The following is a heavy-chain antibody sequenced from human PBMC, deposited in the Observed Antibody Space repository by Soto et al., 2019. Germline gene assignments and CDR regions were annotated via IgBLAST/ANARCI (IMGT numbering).Heavy chain of an antibody. CDR2: LGSADDP. V-gene: IGHV3-13*05. CDR3: ARAYSGQLPRRADYYYAMDV. D-gene: IGHD2-2*01. J-gene: IGHJ6*02. Sequence: WGSLRLSCAASGFTFSTYDMHWVRQATGRGLEWVSALGSADDPYYLASVKGRFTISRENAKNSLYLQMNSLRAGDTAVYYCARAYSGQLPRRADYYYAMDVWGQGTTVTVSS. CDR1: GFTFSTYD.